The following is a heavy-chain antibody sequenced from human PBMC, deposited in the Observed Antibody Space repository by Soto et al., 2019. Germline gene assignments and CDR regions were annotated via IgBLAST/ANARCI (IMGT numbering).Heavy chain of an antibody. CDR1: GFTFSSYA. CDR2: ISGSGGST. J-gene: IGHJ3*02. V-gene: IGHV3-23*01. D-gene: IGHD2-15*01. CDR3: TRECSGGSCYSAFDI. Sequence: GGSLRLSCAASGFTFSSYAMSWVRQAPGKGLEWVSAISGSGGSTYYADSVKGRFTISRDNSKNTLYLQMNSLRAEDTAVYYCTRECSGGSCYSAFDIWGQGTMVTVSS.